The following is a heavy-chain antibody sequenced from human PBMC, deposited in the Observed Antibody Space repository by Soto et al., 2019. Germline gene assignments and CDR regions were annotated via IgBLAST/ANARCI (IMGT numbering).Heavy chain of an antibody. J-gene: IGHJ6*02. V-gene: IGHV3-21*01. CDR2: ITTTSTYK. Sequence: PGGSLRLSXVASAFTFNNFPMHWVRQAPATALQWLASITTTSTYKYYADSVKGRFSISRDNAKNSLYLELTNLRSEDTAVYYCAREKCSSTSCNHGMDVWGLGTTVTVSS. CDR1: AFTFNNFP. D-gene: IGHD2-2*01. CDR3: AREKCSSTSCNHGMDV.